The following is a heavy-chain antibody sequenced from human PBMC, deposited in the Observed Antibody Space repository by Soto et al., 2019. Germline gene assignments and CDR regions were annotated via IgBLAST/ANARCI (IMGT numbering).Heavy chain of an antibody. D-gene: IGHD6-13*01. CDR2: IKQDGSEK. CDR1: GSTFSSYW. V-gene: IGHV3-7*01. Sequence: EVQLVESGGGLVQPGGSLRLSCAASGSTFSSYWMSWVSQAPGKGLEWVANIKQDGSEKYYVDSVKGRFTISRDNAKNSLYLQMNSLRAEDTAVYYCARDGISWDDHFDYWGQGTLVTVSS. CDR3: ARDGISWDDHFDY. J-gene: IGHJ4*02.